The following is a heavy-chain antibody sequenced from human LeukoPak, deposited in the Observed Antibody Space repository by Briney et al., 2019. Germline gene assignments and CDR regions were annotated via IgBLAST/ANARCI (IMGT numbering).Heavy chain of an antibody. J-gene: IGHJ3*02. CDR3: ARDYYDSSGSDASDI. CDR2: IDPSDSYA. V-gene: IGHV5-10-1*01. Sequence: GESLKISCKGSGYSFTNYWISWVRQMPGKGLEWMGKIDPSDSYANYSPSFQGHVTISADKSITTAYLQWGSLKASDTAMYYCARDYYDSSGSDASDIWGQGTMVTVYS. CDR1: GYSFTNYW. D-gene: IGHD3-22*01.